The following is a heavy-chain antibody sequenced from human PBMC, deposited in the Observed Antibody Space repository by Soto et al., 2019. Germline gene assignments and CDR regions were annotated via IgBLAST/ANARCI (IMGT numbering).Heavy chain of an antibody. V-gene: IGHV4-34*01. CDR1: GGSFSTYY. CDR3: ARVGASLPTLDYYYGMDV. Sequence: SETLSLTCVVSGGSFSTYYYNWIRQSPGKGLEWIGEINHSGSNNYSPSLKSRVTMSLDTSKNQFSLKLSSVTAADTAVYYCARVGASLPTLDYYYGMDVWGQGTTVTVSS. CDR2: INHSGSN. J-gene: IGHJ6*02. D-gene: IGHD1-26*01.